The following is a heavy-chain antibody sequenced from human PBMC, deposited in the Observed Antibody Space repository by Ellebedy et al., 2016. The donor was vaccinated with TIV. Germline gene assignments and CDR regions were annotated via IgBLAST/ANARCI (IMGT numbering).Heavy chain of an antibody. Sequence: SETLSLXCTVSGGSISSYYWSWIRQPPGKGLEWIGYIYYSGKTNYNPSLKSRVTMSADTSKNQYSLKLSSVTAADTAVYYCARGGSSSWYARLNFDLWGRGTLVTVSS. D-gene: IGHD6-13*01. CDR1: GGSISSYY. J-gene: IGHJ2*01. CDR2: IYYSGKT. V-gene: IGHV4-59*01. CDR3: ARGGSSSWYARLNFDL.